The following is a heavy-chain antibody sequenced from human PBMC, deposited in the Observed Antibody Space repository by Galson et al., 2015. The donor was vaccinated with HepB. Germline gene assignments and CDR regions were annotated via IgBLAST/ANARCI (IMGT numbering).Heavy chain of an antibody. CDR3: AKDTTLVVVPTGYFDL. CDR1: GFTFDDYA. Sequence: LRLSCAASGFTFDDYAMHWVRQVPGKGLEWDSGISFNSGSIDYADSVEGRFTISRDNAKNSLYLQMNSLRPEDTALYHCAKDTTLVVVPTGYFDLWGRGTLVTVST. V-gene: IGHV3-9*01. D-gene: IGHD2-2*01. J-gene: IGHJ2*01. CDR2: ISFNSGSI.